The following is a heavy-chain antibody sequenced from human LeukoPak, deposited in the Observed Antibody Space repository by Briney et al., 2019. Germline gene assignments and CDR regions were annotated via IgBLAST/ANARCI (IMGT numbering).Heavy chain of an antibody. V-gene: IGHV4-59*12. D-gene: IGHD6-13*01. Sequence: SETLSLTCTVSGGSISSYYWSWIRQPPGKGLEWIGYIYYSGSTYYNPSLKSRVTISVDTSKNQFSLKLSSVTAADTAVYYCARDAQLKLAAAGYFDYWGQGTLVTVSS. J-gene: IGHJ4*02. CDR3: ARDAQLKLAAAGYFDY. CDR2: IYYSGST. CDR1: GGSISSYY.